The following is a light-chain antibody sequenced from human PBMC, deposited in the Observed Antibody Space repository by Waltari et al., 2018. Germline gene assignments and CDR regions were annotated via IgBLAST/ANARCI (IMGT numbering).Light chain of an antibody. CDR3: QQGVILPLT. CDR1: ESVSNY. J-gene: IGKJ4*01. V-gene: IGKV3-11*01. CDR2: DTS. Sequence: EIVLTQSPVTLSLAAGERATLSCRASESVSNYLAWYQQKPGQSPRLLIYDTSKRATGIPGRFSGSGYGTDFTLTINNREAEDFALYYCQQGVILPLTFGGGTKVEIK.